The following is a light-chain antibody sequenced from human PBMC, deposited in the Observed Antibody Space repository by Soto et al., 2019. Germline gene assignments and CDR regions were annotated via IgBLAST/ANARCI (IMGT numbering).Light chain of an antibody. CDR1: SSNIGAGYN. Sequence: QSVLTQPPSVSGAPGQRVSISCTGSSSNIGAGYNVHWYQQLPGTAPKLLIYDNNNRPSGVPDRFSSSKSGTSASLAITGLQAEDEADYYCQSYDTSLSGFYVFGTGTKVT. CDR3: QSYDTSLSGFYV. V-gene: IGLV1-40*01. CDR2: DNN. J-gene: IGLJ1*01.